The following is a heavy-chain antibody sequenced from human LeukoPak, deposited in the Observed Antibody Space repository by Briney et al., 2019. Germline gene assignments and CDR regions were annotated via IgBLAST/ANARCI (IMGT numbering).Heavy chain of an antibody. CDR3: ARGSTVTTEDYYYGMDV. Sequence: PGGSLRLSCAASGFTFSSYAMHWVRQAPGKGLEWVAVISYDGSNKYYADSVKGRFTISRDNSKNTLYLQMSSLRAEDTAVYYCARGSTVTTEDYYYGMDVWGQGTTVTVSS. J-gene: IGHJ6*02. V-gene: IGHV3-30-3*01. D-gene: IGHD4-17*01. CDR2: ISYDGSNK. CDR1: GFTFSSYA.